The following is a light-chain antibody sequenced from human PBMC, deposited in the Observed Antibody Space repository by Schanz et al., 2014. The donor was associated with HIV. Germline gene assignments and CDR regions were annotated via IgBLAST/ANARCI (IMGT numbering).Light chain of an antibody. V-gene: IGKV3-20*01. J-gene: IGKJ1*01. CDR3: QQYIRAPVT. CDR1: QSISRNY. Sequence: EIVLTQSPGTLSLSPGERATLSCRASQSISRNYLAWFQQKPGQAPRLLIYGASNRATGIPARFSGSGSGTDFTLTISSLQAEDAAVYFCQQYIRAPVTFGQGTKVEIK. CDR2: GAS.